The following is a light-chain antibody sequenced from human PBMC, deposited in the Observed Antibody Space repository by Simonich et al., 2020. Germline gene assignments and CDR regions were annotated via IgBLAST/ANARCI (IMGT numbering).Light chain of an antibody. CDR3: SSYTSSSTLV. J-gene: IGLJ3*02. CDR1: SSDVGGSNN. CDR2: TVS. V-gene: IGLV2-14*01. Sequence: QSALTRPASVSGSPGQSITIPCTGTSSDVGGSNNVSWSQQHPGKAPKLMIYTVSKRPVGVSNRFSGSKSGNTASLAISGLQAEDEADYYCSSYTSSSTLVFGGGTKLTVL.